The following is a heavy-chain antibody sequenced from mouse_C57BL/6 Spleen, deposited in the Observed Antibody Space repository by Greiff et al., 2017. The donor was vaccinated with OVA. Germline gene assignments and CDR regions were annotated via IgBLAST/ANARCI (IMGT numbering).Heavy chain of an antibody. D-gene: IGHD2-1*01. CDR1: GYSITSGYY. CDR2: ISYDGSN. J-gene: IGHJ4*01. CDR3: ASLYYQYYYAMDY. V-gene: IGHV3-6*01. Sequence: EVQLQQSGPGLVKPSQSLSLTCSVTGYSITSGYYWNWIRQFPGNKLEWMGYISYDGSNNYNTSLKNRISITRDTSKNQFFLKLNSVTTEDTATYYCASLYYQYYYAMDYWGQGTSVTVSS.